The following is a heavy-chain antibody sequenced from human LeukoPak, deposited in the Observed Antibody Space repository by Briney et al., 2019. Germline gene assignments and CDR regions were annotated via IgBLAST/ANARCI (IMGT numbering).Heavy chain of an antibody. V-gene: IGHV3-23*01. D-gene: IGHD3-3*01. Sequence: GGSLRLSCAASGFTFSSHAMSWVRQAPGKGLEWVSAISGSGGSTYYADSVKGRFTISRDNSKNTLYLQMNSLRAEDTAVYYCAKPSPYDFWSGPYYFDYWGQGTLVTVSS. CDR3: AKPSPYDFWSGPYYFDY. CDR1: GFTFSSHA. J-gene: IGHJ4*02. CDR2: ISGSGGST.